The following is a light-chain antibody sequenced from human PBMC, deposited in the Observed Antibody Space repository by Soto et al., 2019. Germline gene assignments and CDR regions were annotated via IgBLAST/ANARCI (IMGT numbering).Light chain of an antibody. Sequence: EIVMTQSPATLSVSPGERATLSCRASQSVSSNLAWYQQKPGQAPRLLIYGASSRATGIPARFSGSGSGTEFTLTISSLQSEDFAVYYSQQYNNWLSWTFGQGTKVDIK. V-gene: IGKV3-15*01. J-gene: IGKJ1*01. CDR2: GAS. CDR1: QSVSSN. CDR3: QQYNNWLSWT.